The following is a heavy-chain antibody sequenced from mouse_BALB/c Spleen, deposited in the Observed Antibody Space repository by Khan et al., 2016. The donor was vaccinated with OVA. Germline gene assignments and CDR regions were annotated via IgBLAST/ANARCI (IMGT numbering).Heavy chain of an antibody. D-gene: IGHD2-4*01. J-gene: IGHJ3*01. CDR1: GFSLNTYG. Sequence: VQLQQSGPGLVQPSQSLSITCTVSGFSLNTYGVHWVRQSPGKGLEWLGVIWSGGSTDYNAAFISRLSSSKDNSKSQVFFKMNSLQANDTAIYYCARNYDYDEGLAYWGQGTLVTVSA. V-gene: IGHV2-2*02. CDR2: IWSGGST. CDR3: ARNYDYDEGLAY.